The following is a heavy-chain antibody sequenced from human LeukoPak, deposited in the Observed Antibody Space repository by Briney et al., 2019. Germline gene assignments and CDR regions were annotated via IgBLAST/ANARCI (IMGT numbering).Heavy chain of an antibody. V-gene: IGHV3-30*02. CDR2: IRYDGRTT. Sequence: PGGSLRLSCAASGFTFSSYGMHWVRQAPDKGLEWVAFIRYDGRTTYYAESVKGRFNISRDNSKNTLYLQMNSLRAEDTAVYYCAEIGGTGAFDIWGQGTMVTVSS. J-gene: IGHJ3*02. CDR1: GFTFSSYG. CDR3: AEIGGTGAFDI. D-gene: IGHD1-26*01.